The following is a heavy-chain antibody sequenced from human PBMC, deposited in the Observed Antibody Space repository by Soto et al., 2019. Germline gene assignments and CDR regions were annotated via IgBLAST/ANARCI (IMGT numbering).Heavy chain of an antibody. CDR2: VYTSGRT. J-gene: IGHJ4*02. Sequence: PGGSLRLSCAASGFTVTNSYMAWVRQAPGKGLEWVSVVYTSGRTYHADSVKGRFTVSRDISTNMFFLQMNKLSAEDMATYYCARAGFDFWGQGSPVTVSS. V-gene: IGHV3-53*01. CDR1: GFTVTNSY. CDR3: ARAGFDF.